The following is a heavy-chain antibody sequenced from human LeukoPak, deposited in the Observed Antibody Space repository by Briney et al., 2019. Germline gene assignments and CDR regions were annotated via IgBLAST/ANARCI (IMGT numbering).Heavy chain of an antibody. Sequence: GASVKVSCKASGGTFSSYAISRVRQAPGQGLEWMGGIIPIFGTANYAQKFQGRVTITADESTGTAYMELSSLRSEDTAVYYCASGKLRRTFYYYYYGMDVWGQGTTVTVSS. V-gene: IGHV1-69*13. J-gene: IGHJ6*02. CDR3: ASGKLRRTFYYYYYGMDV. CDR1: GGTFSSYA. CDR2: IIPIFGTA. D-gene: IGHD6-25*01.